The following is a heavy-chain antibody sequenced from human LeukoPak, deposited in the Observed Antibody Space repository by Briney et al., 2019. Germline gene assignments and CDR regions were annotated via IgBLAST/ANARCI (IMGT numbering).Heavy chain of an antibody. CDR1: GFTFSSYA. Sequence: GGSLRLSCAASGFTFSSYAMTWVRQAPGKGLEWVSLISVIGGSTYYADSVKGRFTISRDNSKNTLFLKMNSLRAEDTAVYYCAKASPTAGYSYGYYFDYWGQGTLVTVSS. CDR2: ISVIGGST. J-gene: IGHJ4*02. V-gene: IGHV3-23*01. CDR3: AKASPTAGYSYGYYFDY. D-gene: IGHD5-18*01.